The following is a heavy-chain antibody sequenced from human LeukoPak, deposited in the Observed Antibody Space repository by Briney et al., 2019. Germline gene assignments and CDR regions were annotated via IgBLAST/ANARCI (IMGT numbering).Heavy chain of an antibody. CDR3: ARDKWEWDSSGWQRKPVYYYYGMDV. CDR1: GFTFSSYW. D-gene: IGHD6-19*01. V-gene: IGHV3-7*05. J-gene: IGHJ6*02. CDR2: IKQDGSGK. Sequence: GGSLRLSCAASGFTFSSYWMSWVRQAPGKGLEWVANIKQDGSGKYYVDSVKGRFTISRDNAKNSLYLQMNSPRAEDTAVYYCARDKWEWDSSGWQRKPVYYYYGMDVWGRGTTVTVSS.